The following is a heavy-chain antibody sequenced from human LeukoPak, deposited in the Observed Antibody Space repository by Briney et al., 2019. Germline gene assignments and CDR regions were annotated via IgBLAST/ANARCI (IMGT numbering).Heavy chain of an antibody. CDR3: ARVELDGDYFNYYYMDV. V-gene: IGHV4-39*07. J-gene: IGHJ6*03. Sequence: SETLSLTCTVSGGSISSSSYYWGWIRQPPGKGLEWIGSIYYSGSTNYNPSLKSRVTISVDTSKNQFSLKLSSVTVADTAVYYCARVELDGDYFNYYYMDVWGKGTTVTVSS. CDR2: IYYSGST. D-gene: IGHD4-17*01. CDR1: GGSISSSSYY.